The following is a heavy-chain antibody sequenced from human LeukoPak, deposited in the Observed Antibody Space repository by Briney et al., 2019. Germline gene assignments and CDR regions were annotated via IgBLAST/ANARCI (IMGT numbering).Heavy chain of an antibody. D-gene: IGHD4-17*01. CDR3: AKDDGGSVTTTDFEY. Sequence: GGSLRLSCAASGFTFSSYAMSWVRQAPGKGLEWVSAISGSGGSTYYADSVKGRFTISRDNSKNTLYLQMNSLRAEDTAVYFCAKDDGGSVTTTDFEYWGQGTLVTVSS. CDR1: GFTFSSYA. J-gene: IGHJ4*02. CDR2: ISGSGGST. V-gene: IGHV3-23*01.